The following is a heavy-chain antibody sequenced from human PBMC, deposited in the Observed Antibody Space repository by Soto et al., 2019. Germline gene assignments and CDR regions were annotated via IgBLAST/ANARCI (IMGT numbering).Heavy chain of an antibody. Sequence: SVKVSFKASGYTFTSYAMHWVRQAPGQRLEWMGWINAGNGNTKYSQKFQGRVTITRDTSASTAYMELSSLRSEDTAVYYCARVSAAAGDAFDIWGQGTMVTVSS. V-gene: IGHV1-3*01. J-gene: IGHJ3*02. CDR2: INAGNGNT. CDR3: ARVSAAAGDAFDI. CDR1: GYTFTSYA. D-gene: IGHD3-10*01.